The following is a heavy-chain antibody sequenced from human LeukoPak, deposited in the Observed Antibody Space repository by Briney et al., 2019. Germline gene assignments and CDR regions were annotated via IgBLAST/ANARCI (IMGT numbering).Heavy chain of an antibody. V-gene: IGHV3-30-3*01. CDR3: ARDGSLDY. J-gene: IGHJ4*02. Sequence: PGGSLRPSCAASGFTFSSYAMHWVRQAPGKGLEWVAVISYDGSNKYYADSVKGRFTISRDNSKNTLYLQMSSLRAEDTAVYYCARDGSLDYWGQGTLVTVSP. CDR1: GFTFSSYA. D-gene: IGHD6-13*01. CDR2: ISYDGSNK.